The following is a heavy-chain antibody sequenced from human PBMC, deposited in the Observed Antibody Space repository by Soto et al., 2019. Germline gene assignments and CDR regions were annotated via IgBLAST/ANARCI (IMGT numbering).Heavy chain of an antibody. Sequence: EVQLLESGGGLVQPGGSLRLSCAASGFPLSTYGMTWVRQAPGKGLEWVSAITGTGGNTYYVDSVKGRFTSSRDNSKNMLYLQVNSLRVEDTAVDYCARIRGYWYGLDVLGQGTTVTVSS. V-gene: IGHV3-23*01. CDR3: ARIRGYWYGLDV. J-gene: IGHJ6*02. CDR2: ITGTGGNT. CDR1: GFPLSTYG.